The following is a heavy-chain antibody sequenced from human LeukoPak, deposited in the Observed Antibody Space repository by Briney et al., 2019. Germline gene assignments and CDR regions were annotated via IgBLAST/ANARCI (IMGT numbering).Heavy chain of an antibody. CDR1: GFTFSHSG. CDR3: ARGQEQSYWNC. Sequence: GGSLRLSCAASGFTFSHSGMHWVRQAPGKGLEWVAVIAYDGSNTYYADSVKGRFTISRDNSNNTLYLQMNTLRVDDTAVYFCARGQEQSYWNCGGQGTLVTVSS. CDR2: IAYDGSNT. D-gene: IGHD1-26*01. J-gene: IGHJ4*02. V-gene: IGHV3-30*03.